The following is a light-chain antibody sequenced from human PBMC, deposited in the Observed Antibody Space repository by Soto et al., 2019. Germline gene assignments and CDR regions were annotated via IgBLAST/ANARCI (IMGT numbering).Light chain of an antibody. V-gene: IGKV1-33*01. J-gene: IGKJ2*01. Sequence: DIQMTQSPSSLSASVGDRVTITCQAIQDISNYLNWYQQKPGKAPKLLIYDASNLETGVPSRFSGSGSGTDFTFTISSLQPEDIATYYCQQYDNPSYTFGHGTKLEIK. CDR2: DAS. CDR1: QDISNY. CDR3: QQYDNPSYT.